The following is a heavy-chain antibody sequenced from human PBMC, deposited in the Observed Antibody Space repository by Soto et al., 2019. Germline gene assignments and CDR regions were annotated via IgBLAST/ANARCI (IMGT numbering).Heavy chain of an antibody. J-gene: IGHJ6*02. Sequence: SVKVSFKASGGTFSSYAISWVRQAPGQGLEWMGGVIPIFGTANYAQKFQGRVTITADKSTSTAYMELSSLRSEDTAVYYCARGWLQLDYYYYGMDVWGQGTTVTVSS. CDR1: GGTFSSYA. D-gene: IGHD6-6*01. CDR3: ARGWLQLDYYYYGMDV. V-gene: IGHV1-69*06. CDR2: VIPIFGTA.